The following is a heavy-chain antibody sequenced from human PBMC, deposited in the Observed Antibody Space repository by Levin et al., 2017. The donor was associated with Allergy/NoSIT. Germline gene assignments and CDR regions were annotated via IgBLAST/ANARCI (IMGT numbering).Heavy chain of an antibody. CDR1: GFTFSSYA. CDR2: ITGSGGST. J-gene: IGHJ3*02. D-gene: IGHD4-17*01. Sequence: GGSLRLSCAASGFTFSSYAMSWGRQAPGKGLEWVSGITGSGGSTYYADSVKGRFTISRDNSKSTLYLQMNSLRADDTAVYYCALLTGTTVTMRDIWGQGTMVTVSS. CDR3: ALLTGTTVTMRDI. V-gene: IGHV3-23*01.